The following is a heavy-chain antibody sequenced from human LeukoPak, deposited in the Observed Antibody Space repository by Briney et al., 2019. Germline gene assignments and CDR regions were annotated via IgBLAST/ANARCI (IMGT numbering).Heavy chain of an antibody. D-gene: IGHD3-10*01. J-gene: IGHJ4*02. CDR2: TI. Sequence: TIYYADSVKGRFTISRDNAKNSLYLQMNSLRAEDTAVYYCASDNPLGGSYWGLEVVDYWGQGTLVTVSS. V-gene: IGHV3-48*01. CDR3: ASDNPLGGSYWGLEVVDY.